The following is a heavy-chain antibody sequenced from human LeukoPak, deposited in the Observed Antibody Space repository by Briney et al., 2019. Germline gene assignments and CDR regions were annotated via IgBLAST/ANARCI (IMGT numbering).Heavy chain of an antibody. Sequence: SETLSLTCTVSGGSISSSSYYWGWIRQPPGKGLEWIGSIYYSGSTYYNPSLKSRVTISVDTSKNQFSLKLSSVTAADTAVYYCAVYCSSTSCYSNYWGQGTLVTVSS. V-gene: IGHV4-39*01. CDR1: GGSISSSSYY. D-gene: IGHD2-2*02. CDR2: IYYSGST. J-gene: IGHJ4*02. CDR3: AVYCSSTSCYSNY.